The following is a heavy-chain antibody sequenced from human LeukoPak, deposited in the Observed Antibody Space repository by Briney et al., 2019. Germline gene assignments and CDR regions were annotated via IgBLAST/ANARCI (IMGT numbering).Heavy chain of an antibody. J-gene: IGHJ5*02. V-gene: IGHV4-34*01. Sequence: SETLSLTCAVYGGSFSGYYWSWIRQPPGKGLEWIGEINHSGSTNYNPSLKSRVTISVDTSKNQFSLKLSSVNAADTAVYYCARHRELLGYCXXGSCYSWWFDPWGQGTLVTV. CDR3: ARHRELLGYCXXGSCYSWWFDP. CDR2: INHSGST. D-gene: IGHD2-15*01. CDR1: GGSFSGYY.